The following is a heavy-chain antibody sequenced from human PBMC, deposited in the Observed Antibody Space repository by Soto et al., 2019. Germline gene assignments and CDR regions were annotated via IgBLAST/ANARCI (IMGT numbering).Heavy chain of an antibody. CDR3: ARSQGSSTSLEIYYYYYYGMDV. J-gene: IGHJ6*02. CDR2: IIPIPGTA. Sequence: QVQLVQSGAEVKKPGSSVKVSCKASGGTFGSYAISWVRQAPGQGLEWMGGIIPIPGTANYAQKFQGRVTIAAEESTSTAYMELSSLRSEDTAVYYCARSQGSSTSLEIYYYYYYGMDVWGQGNTVTVSS. V-gene: IGHV1-69*01. D-gene: IGHD2-2*01. CDR1: GGTFGSYA.